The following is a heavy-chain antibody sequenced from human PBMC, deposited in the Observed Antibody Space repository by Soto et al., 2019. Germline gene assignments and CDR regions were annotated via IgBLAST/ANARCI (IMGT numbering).Heavy chain of an antibody. J-gene: IGHJ3*02. CDR2: INPSGGST. V-gene: IGHV1-46*01. Sequence: ASVKVSCKASGYTFTSYYMHWVRQAPGQGLEWMGIINPSGGSTSYAQKFQGRVTMTRDTSTSTVYMELSSLRSEDTAVYYCARAYGSGSYSLPAFDIWGQGTLVTVSS. CDR3: ARAYGSGSYSLPAFDI. D-gene: IGHD3-10*01. CDR1: GYTFTSYY.